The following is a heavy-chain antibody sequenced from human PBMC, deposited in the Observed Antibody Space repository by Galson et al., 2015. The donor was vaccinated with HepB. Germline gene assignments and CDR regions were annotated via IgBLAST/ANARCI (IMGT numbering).Heavy chain of an antibody. CDR2: IWYDGSKE. CDR1: GFTFSSNG. CDR3: ARGVTTLGRFDD. D-gene: IGHD4-17*01. Sequence: SLRLSCAASGFTFSSNGMHWVRQAPGKGLEWVAIIWYDGSKEYYLDSVKGRFTISRDNPKNMLYLQMNSLRAEDTAVYYCARGVTTLGRFDDWGQGTLVTVSS. V-gene: IGHV3-33*08. J-gene: IGHJ4*02.